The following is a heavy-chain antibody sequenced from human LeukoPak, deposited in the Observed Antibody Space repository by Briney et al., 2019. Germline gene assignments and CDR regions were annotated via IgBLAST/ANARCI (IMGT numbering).Heavy chain of an antibody. D-gene: IGHD3-10*01. CDR3: AKDRDYYGSGSLPDY. CDR1: GFTFSSYA. V-gene: IGHV3-23*01. J-gene: IGHJ4*02. CDR2: ISGSGGST. Sequence: PGGSLRLSCAASGFTFSSYAMSWVRQAPGKGLEWVSAISGSGGSTYYADSMKGRFTISRDNSKNTLYLQMNSLRAEDTAVYYCAKDRDYYGSGSLPDYWGQGTLVTASS.